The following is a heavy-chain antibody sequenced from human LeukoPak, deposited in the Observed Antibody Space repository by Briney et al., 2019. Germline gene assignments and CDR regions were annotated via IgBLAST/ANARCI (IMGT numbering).Heavy chain of an antibody. J-gene: IGHJ6*02. V-gene: IGHV1-18*01. CDR3: ARAKKQILAYGMDV. CDR1: GYTFTSYG. D-gene: IGHD3-3*01. CDR2: ISAYNGNT. Sequence: ASVKVPCKASGYTFTSYGISWVRQAPGQGLEWMGWISAYNGNTNYAQKLQGRVTMTTDTSTSTAYMELRSLRSDDTAVYYCARAKKQILAYGMDVWGQGTTVTVSS.